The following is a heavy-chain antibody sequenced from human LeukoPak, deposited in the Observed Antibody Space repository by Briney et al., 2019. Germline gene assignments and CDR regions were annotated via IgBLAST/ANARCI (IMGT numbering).Heavy chain of an antibody. CDR2: ISGSGGST. V-gene: IGHV3-23*01. J-gene: IGHJ4*02. D-gene: IGHD6-13*01. CDR1: GFTFSRFA. Sequence: GGSLRLSCAASGFTFSRFAMSWVRQAPGKGLEWVSAISGSGGSTYYADSVKGRFTISRDNSKNTLYLQMNSLRAEDTAVYYCAKSPHGSWWYYFDYWGQGTLVTVFS. CDR3: AKSPHGSWWYYFDY.